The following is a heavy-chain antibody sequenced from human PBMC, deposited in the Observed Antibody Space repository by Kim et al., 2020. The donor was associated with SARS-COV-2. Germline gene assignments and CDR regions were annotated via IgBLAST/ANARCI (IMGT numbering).Heavy chain of an antibody. J-gene: IGHJ4*02. Sequence: ASVKVSCKASGYTFTSYAFHWVRQAPGQGLEWMGWIDADNGDTKYSQKFQGRVTITRDTSANTAYMELSSLRSEDTAVYYCASNEDYWGQGTLVTVSP. CDR2: IDADNGDT. CDR3: ASNEDY. CDR1: GYTFTSYA. V-gene: IGHV1-3*01.